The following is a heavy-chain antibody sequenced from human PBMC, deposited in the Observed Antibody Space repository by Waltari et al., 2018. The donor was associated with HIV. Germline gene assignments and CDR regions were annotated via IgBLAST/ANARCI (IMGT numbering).Heavy chain of an antibody. D-gene: IGHD6-19*01. CDR2: IKQDGSEK. J-gene: IGHJ4*02. CDR3: ARDGPYSSGWYGSDY. Sequence: EVQLVESGGGLVQPGGSLRLSCAASVFTFSSYGMSWVRQAPGKGLEWVANIKQDGSEKYYVDSVKGRFTISRDNAKNSLYLQMNSLRAEDTAMYYCARDGPYSSGWYGSDYWGQGTLVTVSS. CDR1: VFTFSSYG. V-gene: IGHV3-7*01.